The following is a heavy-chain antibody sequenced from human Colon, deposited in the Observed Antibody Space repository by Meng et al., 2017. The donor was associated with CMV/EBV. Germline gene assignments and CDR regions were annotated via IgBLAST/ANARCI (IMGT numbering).Heavy chain of an antibody. CDR1: FA. CDR2: ISGSGDRT. V-gene: IGHV3-23*01. J-gene: IGHJ4*02. CDR3: AMAISDYNFWSGYYSTKVYFDS. D-gene: IGHD3-3*01. Sequence: FAFNGVRQAPGKGLEWVSSISGSGDRTYYADSVKGRFTISRDNSKTTLYLEINTLRAEDTAVYYCAMAISDYNFWSGYYSTKVYFDSWGQGTLVTVSS.